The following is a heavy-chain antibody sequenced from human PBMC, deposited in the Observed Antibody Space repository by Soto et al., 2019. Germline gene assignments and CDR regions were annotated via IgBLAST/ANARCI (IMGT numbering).Heavy chain of an antibody. CDR3: ARESLTGDHGY. Sequence: EVQLVESGGGLVQPGGSLRLSCAASGFTFSSYWMSWVRQAPGKGLEWVANIKQDGSEKYYVDSVKGRFTISRDNAKNSLYLQMHSLRAEDTAVYYCARESLTGDHGYWGQGTLVTVSS. J-gene: IGHJ4*02. CDR2: IKQDGSEK. CDR1: GFTFSSYW. V-gene: IGHV3-7*01. D-gene: IGHD7-27*01.